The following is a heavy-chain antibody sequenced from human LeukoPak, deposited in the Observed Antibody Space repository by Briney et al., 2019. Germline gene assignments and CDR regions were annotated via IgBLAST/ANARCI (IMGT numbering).Heavy chain of an antibody. CDR2: IYHSGST. Sequence: SETLSLTCTVSGGSISSSSYYWGWIRQPPGKGLEWIGSIYHSGSTYYNPSLKSRVTISVDTSKNQFSLKLSSVTAADTAVYYCARSDYYDSSGYLGVDYWGQGTLVTVSS. CDR1: GGSISSSSYY. J-gene: IGHJ4*02. D-gene: IGHD3-22*01. CDR3: ARSDYYDSSGYLGVDY. V-gene: IGHV4-39*01.